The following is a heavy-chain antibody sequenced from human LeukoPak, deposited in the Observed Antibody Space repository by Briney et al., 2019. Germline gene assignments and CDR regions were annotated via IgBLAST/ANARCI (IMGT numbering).Heavy chain of an antibody. CDR3: ARDLRYGSGSYYNSNYFDY. J-gene: IGHJ4*02. CDR1: GYTFTSYY. Sequence: ASVKVSCKASGYTFTSYYMHWVRQAPGQGLEWMGIINPSGGSTSYAQKLQGRVTMTTDTSTSTAYMELRSLRSDDTAVYYCARDLRYGSGSYYNSNYFDYWGQGTLVTVSS. V-gene: IGHV1-46*01. D-gene: IGHD3-10*01. CDR2: INPSGGST.